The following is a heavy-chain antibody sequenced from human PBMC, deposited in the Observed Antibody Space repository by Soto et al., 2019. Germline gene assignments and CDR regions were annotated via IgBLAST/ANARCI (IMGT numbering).Heavy chain of an antibody. CDR2: IYPGDSDT. CDR1: GYTFTSDW. CDR3: ARQEFYHYVTSDYYVFFDY. J-gene: IGHJ4*02. Sequence: PGESLKISCKASGYTFTSDWIAWVRQMPGKGLEWMGAIYPGDSDTRYSPSFQGQVTISADKSISTAYLQWSSLKASDTAMYYCARQEFYHYVTSDYYVFFDYWGQGTVVTVSS. D-gene: IGHD3-22*01. V-gene: IGHV5-51*01.